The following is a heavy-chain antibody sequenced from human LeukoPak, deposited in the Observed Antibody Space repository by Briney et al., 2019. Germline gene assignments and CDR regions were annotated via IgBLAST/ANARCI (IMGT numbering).Heavy chain of an antibody. D-gene: IGHD3-22*01. V-gene: IGHV3-30-3*01. CDR2: ISYDGSNK. Sequence: GGSLRLSCAASGFTFSSYAMHWVRQAPGKGLEWVAVISYDGSNKYYADSVKGRFTISRDNSKKTLYLQMNSLRAEDTAVYYCARAQEVVVPDYWGQGTPVTVSS. CDR3: ARAQEVVVPDY. CDR1: GFTFSSYA. J-gene: IGHJ4*02.